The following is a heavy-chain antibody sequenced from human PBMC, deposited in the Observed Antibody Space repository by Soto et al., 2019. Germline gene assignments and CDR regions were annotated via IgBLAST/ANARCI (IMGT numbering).Heavy chain of an antibody. Sequence: GGSLRLSCAASGFTVSNSYMSWVRQAPGKGLEWVSVIYSGGSTYYADSVKGRFTISRDSSKNTLYLQMNSLRAEDTAVYYCARGFQSSFGYWGQGTLVTVSS. CDR1: GFTVSNSY. V-gene: IGHV3-53*01. D-gene: IGHD2-21*01. CDR3: ARGFQSSFGY. CDR2: IYSGGST. J-gene: IGHJ4*02.